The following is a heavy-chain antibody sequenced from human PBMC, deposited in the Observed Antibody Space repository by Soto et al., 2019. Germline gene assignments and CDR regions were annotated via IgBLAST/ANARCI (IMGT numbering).Heavy chain of an antibody. V-gene: IGHV3-33*01. J-gene: IGHJ4*02. Sequence: QVQLVESGGGVVQPGRSLRLSCAASGFTFSNYGMHWVRQAPGKGLEWVAVIWYDGNYKSYADSVKGRFNISRDNSKNTLYLQMSSLRAEDKDLYYCARDRRPEAGGSGLGDWGLATLVTVSS. CDR1: GFTFSNYG. CDR3: ARDRRPEAGGSGLGD. D-gene: IGHD6-13*01. CDR2: IWYDGNYK.